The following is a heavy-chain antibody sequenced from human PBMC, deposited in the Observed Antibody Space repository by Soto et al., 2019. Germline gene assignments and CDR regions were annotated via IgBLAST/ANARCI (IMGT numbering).Heavy chain of an antibody. V-gene: IGHV1-2*02. D-gene: IGHD6-19*01. Sequence: QVQLVQSGAEVKKPGASVKVSCKASGYTFTDYYINWVRQAPGQGLEWMGWINPNNGVTNYAQKCQGRVTMTRDTSISTAYMDLGRLRFDDTALYDCARGALTVANGFDPWGQGTQVTVSS. CDR1: GYTFTDYY. J-gene: IGHJ5*02. CDR3: ARGALTVANGFDP. CDR2: INPNNGVT.